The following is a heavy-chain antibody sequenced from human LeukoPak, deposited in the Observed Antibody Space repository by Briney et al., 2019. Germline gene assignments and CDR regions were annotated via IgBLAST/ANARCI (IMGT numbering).Heavy chain of an antibody. CDR3: ARVLYSSGSRWFDP. CDR1: GGTFSSYA. Sequence: GASVKVSCKASGGTFSSYAISWVRQAPGQGLEWMGGIIPIFGTANYAQKFQGRVTITADKSTSTACMELSSLRSEDTAVYYCARVLYSSGSRWFDPWGQGTLVTVSS. CDR2: IIPIFGTA. D-gene: IGHD6-19*01. V-gene: IGHV1-69*06. J-gene: IGHJ5*02.